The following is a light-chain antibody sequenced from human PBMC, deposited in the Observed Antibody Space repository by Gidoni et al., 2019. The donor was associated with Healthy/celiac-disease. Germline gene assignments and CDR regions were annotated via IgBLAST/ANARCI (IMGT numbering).Light chain of an antibody. Sequence: QSALTQPASVSGSPGQSITISCTGTSSDVGSYKLVSWYQQHPGKDPKLMIYEGSKRPSGVSNRFSGSKSGNTASLTISGLQAEDEADYYCCSYAGSSTYVFGTGTKVTVL. V-gene: IGLV2-23*01. CDR2: EGS. CDR3: CSYAGSSTYV. J-gene: IGLJ1*01. CDR1: SSDVGSYKL.